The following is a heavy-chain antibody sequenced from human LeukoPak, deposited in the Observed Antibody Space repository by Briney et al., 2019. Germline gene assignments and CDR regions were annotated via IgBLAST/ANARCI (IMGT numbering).Heavy chain of an antibody. Sequence: SETLSLTCTVSGGSISSGGYYWSWIRQHPGKGLEWIGYIYYSGSTYYNPSLKSRVTISVDTSKNQFSLKMTSVTAADTAVYYCVRGGPENDNWRYYVDFWGQGSLVTVSS. CDR2: IYYSGST. CDR3: VRGGPENDNWRYYVDF. D-gene: IGHD1-1*01. V-gene: IGHV4-61*08. CDR1: GGSISSGGYY. J-gene: IGHJ4*02.